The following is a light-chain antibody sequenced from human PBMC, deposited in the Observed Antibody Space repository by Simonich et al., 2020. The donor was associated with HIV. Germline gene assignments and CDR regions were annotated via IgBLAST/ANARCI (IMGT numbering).Light chain of an antibody. V-gene: IGKV1-39*01. CDR2: AAS. CDR1: QSISSY. CDR3: QQSYSTLLT. J-gene: IGKJ4*01. Sequence: IQMTQSPSSLSASVGDRVTITCRASQSISSYLNWYQQKPGKVPKLLFYAASSLQSGVPSRFSGSGSGTDFTLTISSLQPEDFATYYCQQSYSTLLTFGGGTKVEIK.